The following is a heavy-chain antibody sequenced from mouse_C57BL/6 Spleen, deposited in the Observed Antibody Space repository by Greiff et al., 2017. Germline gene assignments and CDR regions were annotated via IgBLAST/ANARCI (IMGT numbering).Heavy chain of an antibody. D-gene: IGHD3-3*01. J-gene: IGHJ2*01. CDR1: GYTFTSYD. CDR3: AREGDPLDY. CDR2: IYPRDGST. Sequence: QVHVKQSGPELVKPGASVKLSCKASGYTFTSYDINWVKQRPGQGLEWIGWIYPRDGSTKYNEKFKGKATLTVDTSSSTAYMELHSLTSEYSAVYVCAREGDPLDYGGQGTTLTVSS. V-gene: IGHV1-85*01.